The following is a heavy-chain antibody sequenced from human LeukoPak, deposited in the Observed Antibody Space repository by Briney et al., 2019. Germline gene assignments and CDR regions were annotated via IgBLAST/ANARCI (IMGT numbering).Heavy chain of an antibody. Sequence: NPSETLSLTCIVSGGSISGYYWSWIRQPPGKGLEWIGSIYYSGSTDYNPSLKSRVIISVDTSKNQFSLSLISVTAADTAVYYCARHPNDFAVDYWGQGTLVTVSS. D-gene: IGHD1-1*01. CDR2: IYYSGST. CDR1: GGSISGYY. V-gene: IGHV4-59*08. CDR3: ARHPNDFAVDY. J-gene: IGHJ4*02.